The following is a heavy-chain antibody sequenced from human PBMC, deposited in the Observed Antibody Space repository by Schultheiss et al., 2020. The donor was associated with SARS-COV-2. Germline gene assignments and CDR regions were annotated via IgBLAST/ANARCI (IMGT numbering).Heavy chain of an antibody. CDR3: ARSNYDSSGYSGYYGMDV. V-gene: IGHV4-4*07. CDR1: GGSISSYY. D-gene: IGHD3-22*01. J-gene: IGHJ6*02. CDR2: IYTSGST. Sequence: SETLSLTCTVSGGSISSYYWSWIRQPPGKGLEWIGRIYTSGSTNYNPSLKSRVTMSVDTSKNQFSLKLSSVTAADTAVYYCARSNYDSSGYSGYYGMDVWGQGTTVTVSS.